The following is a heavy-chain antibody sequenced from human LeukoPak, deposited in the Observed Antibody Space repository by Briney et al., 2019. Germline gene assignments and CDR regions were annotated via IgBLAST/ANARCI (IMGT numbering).Heavy chain of an antibody. CDR1: GFTFSASA. CDR2: IRNKANSYAT. J-gene: IGHJ5*01. V-gene: IGHV3-73*01. CDR3: TGQSDFYP. Sequence: PGGSPRLSCAASGFTFSASAMHWVRQAPGKGLEWVGRIRNKANSYATVYAASVKGRFTISRDDSQNTAYLQMNSLKTEETALFYFTGQSDFYPWGQGTRVTSSS.